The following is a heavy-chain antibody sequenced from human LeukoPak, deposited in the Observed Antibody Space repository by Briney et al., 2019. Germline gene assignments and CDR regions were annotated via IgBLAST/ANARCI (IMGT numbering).Heavy chain of an antibody. CDR2: ISYDGSNK. V-gene: IGHV3-30*18. CDR3: AKVRSGYSYGWFDY. CDR1: GFTFSSYG. J-gene: IGHJ4*02. D-gene: IGHD5-18*01. Sequence: GALRLSCAASGFTFSSYGMHWVRQAPGKGLEWVAVISYDGSNKYYADSVKGRLTISRDNSKNTLYLQMNSLRAEDTAVYYCAKVRSGYSYGWFDYWGQGTLVTVSS.